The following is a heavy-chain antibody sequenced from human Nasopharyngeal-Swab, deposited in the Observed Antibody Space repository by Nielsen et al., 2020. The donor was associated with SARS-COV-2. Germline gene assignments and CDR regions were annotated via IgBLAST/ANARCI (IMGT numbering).Heavy chain of an antibody. CDR2: IDWDDDK. CDR1: GFSLSTSGMC. J-gene: IGHJ6*02. D-gene: IGHD5-24*01. Sequence: SGPTLVKPTQTLTLTCTFSGFSLSTSGMCVSWIRQPPGKALEWLPLIDWDDDKYYSTSLKTRLTISKDTSKNQVVLTMTNMDPVDTATYYCARMRVEMATIGYYYYYGMDVWGQGTTVTVSS. V-gene: IGHV2-70*01. CDR3: ARMRVEMATIGYYYYYGMDV.